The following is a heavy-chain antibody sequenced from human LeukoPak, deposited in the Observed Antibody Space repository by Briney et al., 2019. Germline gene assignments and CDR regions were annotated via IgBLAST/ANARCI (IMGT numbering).Heavy chain of an antibody. CDR1: GFTFSNYG. V-gene: IGHV3-30*02. J-gene: IGHJ4*02. Sequence: GGSLRLSCAASGFTFSNYGMHWVRQAPGKGLEWVAFIRYDGSNKYYADSVKGRFTISRDNSKNTLYLQMNSLRAEDTAVYYCARGLTDGIDYWGQGTLVTVSS. CDR2: IRYDGSNK. CDR3: ARGLTDGIDY. D-gene: IGHD4/OR15-4a*01.